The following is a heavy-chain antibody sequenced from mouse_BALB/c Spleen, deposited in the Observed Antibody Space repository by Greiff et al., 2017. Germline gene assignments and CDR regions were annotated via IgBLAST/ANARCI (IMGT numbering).Heavy chain of an antibody. J-gene: IGHJ4*01. CDR3: ARTGLRYGGYAMDY. V-gene: IGHV1-69*02. CDR1: GYTFTSYW. CDR2: IDPSDSET. D-gene: IGHD1-1*01. Sequence: GQLQQPGAELVKPGAPVKLSCKASGYTFTSYWMNWVKQRPGRGLEWIGRIDPSDSETHYNQKFKDKATLTVDKSSSTAYIQLSSLTSEDSAVYYCARTGLRYGGYAMDYWGQGTSVTVSS.